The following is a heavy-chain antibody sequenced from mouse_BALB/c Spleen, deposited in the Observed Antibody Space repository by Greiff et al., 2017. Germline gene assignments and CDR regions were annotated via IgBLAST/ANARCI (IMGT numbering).Heavy chain of an antibody. CDR1: GYTFTDYA. CDR2: ISTYYGDA. D-gene: IGHD4-1*01. Sequence: QVQLQQSGAELVRPGVSVKISCKGSGYTFTDYAMHWVKQSHAKSLEWIGVISTYYGDASYNQKFKGKATMTVDKSSSTAYMELARLTSEDSAIYYCARSGWDEGGAYWGQGTTLTVSS. V-gene: IGHV1S137*01. CDR3: ARSGWDEGGAY. J-gene: IGHJ2*01.